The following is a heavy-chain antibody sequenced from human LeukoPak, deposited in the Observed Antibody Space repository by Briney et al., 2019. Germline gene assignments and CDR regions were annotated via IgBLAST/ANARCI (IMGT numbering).Heavy chain of an antibody. D-gene: IGHD3-10*01. J-gene: IGHJ4*02. Sequence: PSETLSLTCTVYGGSFSDYYWSWLRQPPGKGLEWIGEIKPGGITNYNPSLKSRVTISVDTSKNQLSLKLNSATAADTTVYYCVRGFSGVVGDYWGQGTLITVSS. CDR2: IKPGGIT. CDR1: GGSFSDYY. CDR3: VRGFSGVVGDY. V-gene: IGHV4-34*01.